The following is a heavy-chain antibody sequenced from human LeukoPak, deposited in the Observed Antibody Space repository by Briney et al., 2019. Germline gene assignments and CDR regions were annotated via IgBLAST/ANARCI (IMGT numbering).Heavy chain of an antibody. V-gene: IGHV3-21*01. CDR3: ARFALKTPPTD. J-gene: IGHJ4*02. CDR2: ISSSSSYI. Sequence: GGSLRLSCAASGFTFSTYSMNWVRQAPGKGLEWVSSISSSSSYIYYADSVKGRFTISRVNAKNSLYLQMNSLRAEDTAVYYCARFALKTPPTDWGQGTLVTVSS. CDR1: GFTFSTYS.